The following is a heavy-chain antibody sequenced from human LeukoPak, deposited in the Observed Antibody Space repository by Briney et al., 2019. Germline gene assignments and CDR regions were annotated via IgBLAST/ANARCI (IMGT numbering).Heavy chain of an antibody. D-gene: IGHD2-2*01. V-gene: IGHV3-23*01. J-gene: IGHJ4*02. Sequence: GGSLRLSCAASGFTFSSYALSWVRQAPGKGLEWVSTISGSGGSTYYADSVKGRFTISRDNSKNTLYLQVNSLRAEDTALYYCARGGYCSSISCPFDYWGPGTLVTVSS. CDR1: GFTFSSYA. CDR2: ISGSGGST. CDR3: ARGGYCSSISCPFDY.